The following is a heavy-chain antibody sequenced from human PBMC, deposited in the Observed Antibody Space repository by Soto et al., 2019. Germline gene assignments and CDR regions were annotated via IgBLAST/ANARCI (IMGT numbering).Heavy chain of an antibody. D-gene: IGHD3-3*01. V-gene: IGHV3-48*02. CDR3: ARDITICGVGWYYYGMDV. CDR2: ISSSSSTI. Sequence: EVQLVASGGGLVQPGGSLRLSCAASGFTFSSYSMNWVRQAPGKGLGLVSYISSSSSTIYYADSVKGRFTISRDNAKNSLYLQMNSLRDEDTAVYYCARDITICGVGWYYYGMDVWGQGTTVTVSS. CDR1: GFTFSSYS. J-gene: IGHJ6*02.